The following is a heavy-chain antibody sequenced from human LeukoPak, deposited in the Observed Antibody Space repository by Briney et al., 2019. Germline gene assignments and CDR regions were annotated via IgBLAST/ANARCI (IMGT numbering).Heavy chain of an antibody. Sequence: GGSLRLSCAASGFTFSSYAMHWVRQAPGKGLEWVAVISYDGSNKYYADSVKGRFTISRDNSKNTLYLQMNSLRAEDTAVYYCARGIGTGPGHRIAVAGIFFDYWGQGTLVTVSS. D-gene: IGHD6-19*01. V-gene: IGHV3-30-3*01. J-gene: IGHJ4*02. CDR2: ISYDGSNK. CDR3: ARGIGTGPGHRIAVAGIFFDY. CDR1: GFTFSSYA.